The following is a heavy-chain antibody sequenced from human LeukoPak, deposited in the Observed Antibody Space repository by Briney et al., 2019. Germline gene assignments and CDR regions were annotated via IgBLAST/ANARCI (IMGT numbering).Heavy chain of an antibody. CDR2: IKQDGSEK. D-gene: IGHD3-22*01. Sequence: PGGSLRLSCAASGFTLSSYWMSWVRQAPGKGLEWVANIKQDGSEKYYVDSVKGRFTISRDNSKNTLYLQMNSLRAEDTAVYYCAKEVDSSGYWYYFDYWGQGTLVTVSS. CDR1: GFTLSSYW. J-gene: IGHJ4*02. V-gene: IGHV3-7*01. CDR3: AKEVDSSGYWYYFDY.